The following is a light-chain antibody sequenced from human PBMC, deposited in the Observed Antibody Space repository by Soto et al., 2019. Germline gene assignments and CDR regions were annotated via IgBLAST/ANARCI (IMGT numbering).Light chain of an antibody. CDR2: EVY. CDR1: SSDVGRYDF. V-gene: IGLV2-23*02. CDR3: CSYAGGSTYV. Sequence: QPVLTQPASVSGSPGQSITISCTGTSSDVGRYDFVSWYQGHPGKAPKVMIYEVYNRPSGVSNRFSGSKSGSTASLTISGLQLEDEADYYCCSYAGGSTYVFGTGTKVTVL. J-gene: IGLJ1*01.